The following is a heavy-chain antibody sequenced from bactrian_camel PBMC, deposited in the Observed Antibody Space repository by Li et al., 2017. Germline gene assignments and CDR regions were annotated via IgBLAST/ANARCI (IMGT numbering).Heavy chain of an antibody. J-gene: IGHJ4*01. Sequence: VQVGGSLRHSCAASGYSASTYCMGWFRQAPGKERERVATLDNNGRTTIRDSVKDRFTISRDNARKMLYLDMTNLKTEDTAVYYCAQGRSTTSWLLREPRREGTQVTVS. CDR2: LDNNGRT. D-gene: IGHD2*01. CDR1: GYSASTYC. V-gene: IGHV3S55*01.